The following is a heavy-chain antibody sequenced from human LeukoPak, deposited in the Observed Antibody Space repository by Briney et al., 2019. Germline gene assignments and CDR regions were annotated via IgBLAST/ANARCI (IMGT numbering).Heavy chain of an antibody. CDR1: GGSISSSSYY. CDR3: ASEYYDYVWGSYRQSYFDY. J-gene: IGHJ4*02. CDR2: IYYSGST. V-gene: IGHV4-39*01. Sequence: PSETLSLTCTVSGGSISSSSYYWGWIRRPPGKGLEWIGSIYYSGSTYYNPSLKSRVTISVDTSKNQFSLKLSSVTAADTAVYYCASEYYDYVWGSYRQSYFDYWGQGTLVTVSS. D-gene: IGHD3-16*02.